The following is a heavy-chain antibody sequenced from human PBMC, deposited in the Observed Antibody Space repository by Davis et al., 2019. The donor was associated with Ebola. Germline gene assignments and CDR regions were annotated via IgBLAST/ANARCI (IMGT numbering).Heavy chain of an antibody. CDR3: ARIVSGSYSDY. Sequence: SVKVSCKASGYTFSSYAISWVRQAPGQGLEWMGGIIPIFGTANYAQKFQGRVTMTRNTSISTAYMELSSLRSEDTAVYYCARIVSGSYSDYWGQGTLVTVSS. CDR2: IIPIFGTA. D-gene: IGHD1-26*01. CDR1: GYTFSSYA. J-gene: IGHJ4*02. V-gene: IGHV1-69*05.